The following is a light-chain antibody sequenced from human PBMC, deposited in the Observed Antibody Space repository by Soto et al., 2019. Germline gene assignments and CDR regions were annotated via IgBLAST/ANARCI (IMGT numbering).Light chain of an antibody. V-gene: IGKV1-39*01. Sequence: DIQMTQSPSSLSASVGDRVTITCRASRSISTYLNWYQQKPGKAPKLLIFSASSLQTGVPSRISGSGSGTDFTLTISSLQPEDFASYYCQQSDSTPYTFGQGTQLEIK. CDR3: QQSDSTPYT. CDR1: RSISTY. J-gene: IGKJ2*01. CDR2: SAS.